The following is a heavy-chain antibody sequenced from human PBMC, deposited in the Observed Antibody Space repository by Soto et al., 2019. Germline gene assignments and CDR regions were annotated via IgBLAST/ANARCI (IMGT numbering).Heavy chain of an antibody. CDR3: ATDPPRFGTPGWFDP. CDR2: FDPEDGET. V-gene: IGHV1-24*01. D-gene: IGHD3-10*01. J-gene: IGHJ5*02. Sequence: RASVKVSCKVSGYTLTELSMHWVRQAPGKGLEWMGGFDPEDGETIYAQKFQGRVTMTEDTSTDTAYMELSSLRSEDTAVYYCATDPPRFGTPGWFDPWGQGTLVTVSS. CDR1: GYTLTELS.